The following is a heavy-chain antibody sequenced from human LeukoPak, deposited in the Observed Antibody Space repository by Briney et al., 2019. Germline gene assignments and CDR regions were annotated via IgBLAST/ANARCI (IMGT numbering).Heavy chain of an antibody. D-gene: IGHD2-21*02. CDR2: ISYDGSNK. CDR1: GFTFSSYG. V-gene: IGHV3-30*18. CDR3: AKDEGGVVTAILPH. Sequence: AGGSLRLSCAASGFTFSSYGMHWVRQAPGKGLEWVAVISYDGSNKYYADFVKGRFTISRDNSKNTLYLQMNSLRAEDTAVYYSAKDEGGVVTAILPHWGQGTLVTVSS. J-gene: IGHJ4*02.